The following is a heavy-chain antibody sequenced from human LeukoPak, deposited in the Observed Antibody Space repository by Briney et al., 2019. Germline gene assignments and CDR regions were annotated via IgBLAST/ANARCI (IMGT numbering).Heavy chain of an antibody. CDR3: ARAPAFNPDYYDSSGYYYPFDY. D-gene: IGHD3-22*01. CDR1: GFTFSSYA. J-gene: IGHJ4*02. Sequence: GGSLRLSCAASGFTFSSYAMHWVRQAPGKGLEYVSAISSNGGSTYYANSVKGRFTISRDNSKNTLYLQMGSLRAEDTAVYYCARAPAFNPDYYDSSGYYYPFDYWGQGTLVTVSS. CDR2: ISSNGGST. V-gene: IGHV3-64*01.